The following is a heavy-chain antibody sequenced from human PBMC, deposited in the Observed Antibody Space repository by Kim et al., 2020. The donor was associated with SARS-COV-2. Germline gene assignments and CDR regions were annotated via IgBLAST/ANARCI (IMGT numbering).Heavy chain of an antibody. Sequence: KSRVTISVDTSKNQFSLKRSSVTAADTAVYYCARRGGSSWGIYYYYGMDVWGQGTTVTVSS. J-gene: IGHJ6*02. D-gene: IGHD6-13*01. CDR3: ARRGGSSWGIYYYYGMDV. V-gene: IGHV4-39*01.